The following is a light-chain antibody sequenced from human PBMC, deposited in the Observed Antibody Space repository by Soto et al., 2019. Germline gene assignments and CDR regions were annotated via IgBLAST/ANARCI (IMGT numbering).Light chain of an antibody. Sequence: IQLTQSPSSLSASVGDRVTITCRASQGISSYLAWYQQKPGKAPKLLIYAASTLQSGVPSRLSGSGSGTDFTLTISSLQPEDFATYYCQHFKSFPITFGQGTRLEIK. J-gene: IGKJ5*01. CDR2: AAS. CDR3: QHFKSFPIT. CDR1: QGISSY. V-gene: IGKV1-9*01.